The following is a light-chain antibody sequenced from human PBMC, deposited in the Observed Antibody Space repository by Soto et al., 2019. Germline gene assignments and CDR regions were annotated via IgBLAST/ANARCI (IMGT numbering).Light chain of an antibody. J-gene: IGKJ1*01. Sequence: IQMPQSPSTLSASLGDRFTITCLVSQGISSWLAWYQQKPGKAPKLLIYMASNLESGVPSRFSGSGSGTEFTLTISSLQPDDFATYYCQQYSTYRTFGQGTKV. V-gene: IGKV1-5*03. CDR1: QGISSW. CDR2: MAS. CDR3: QQYSTYRT.